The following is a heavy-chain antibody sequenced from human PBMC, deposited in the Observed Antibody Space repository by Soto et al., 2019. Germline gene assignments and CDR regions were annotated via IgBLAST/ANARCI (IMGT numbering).Heavy chain of an antibody. CDR1: GFTFSDYY. CDR3: ATEKGYCSGGNCYYLYY. Sequence: QVQLVESGGGLVKPGGSLRLSCAVSGFTFSDYYMSWIRQAPGKGLEWVSFISSSGRTIYYADSVKGRFTISRDNAKNSRYQQMNSLSAYDTAVYYCATEKGYCSGGNCYYLYYWGQGTLGTVSS. J-gene: IGHJ4*02. V-gene: IGHV3-11*01. CDR2: ISSSGRTI. D-gene: IGHD2-15*01.